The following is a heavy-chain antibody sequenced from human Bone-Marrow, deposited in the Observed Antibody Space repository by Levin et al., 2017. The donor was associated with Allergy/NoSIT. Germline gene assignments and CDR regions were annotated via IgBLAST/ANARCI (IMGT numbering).Heavy chain of an antibody. CDR2: ISAYNGNT. D-gene: IGHD5-12*01. J-gene: IGHJ3*02. V-gene: IGHV1-18*01. CDR1: GYTFTSYG. Sequence: GESLKISCKASGYTFTSYGISWVRQAPGQGLEWMGWISAYNGNTNYAQKLQGRVTMTTDTSTSTAYMELRSLRSDDTAVYYCARDLGGYTALGAFDIWGQGTMVTVSS. CDR3: ARDLGGYTALGAFDI.